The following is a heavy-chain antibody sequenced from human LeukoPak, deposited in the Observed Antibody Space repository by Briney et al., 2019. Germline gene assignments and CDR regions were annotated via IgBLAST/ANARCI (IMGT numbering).Heavy chain of an antibody. J-gene: IGHJ3*02. Sequence: GASVKVSCKASGGTFSSYAISWVRQAPGQGLEWMGWINPNSGGTNYAQKFQGRVTMTRDTSISTAYMELSRLRSDDTAVYYCAGTGDDYGDWLSAFDIWGQGTMVTVSS. CDR1: GGTFSSYA. CDR3: AGTGDDYGDWLSAFDI. D-gene: IGHD4-17*01. V-gene: IGHV1-2*02. CDR2: INPNSGGT.